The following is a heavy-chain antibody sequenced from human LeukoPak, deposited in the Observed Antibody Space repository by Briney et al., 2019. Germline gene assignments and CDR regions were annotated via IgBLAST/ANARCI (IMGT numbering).Heavy chain of an antibody. CDR2: IYYSGST. CDR1: GGSISSSSYY. Sequence: SSETLPLTCTVSGGSISSSSYYWGWIRQPPGKGLEWIGSIYYSGSTYYNPSLKSRVTISVDTSKNQFSLKLSSVTAADTAVYYCASGSEEVATLAYWGQGTLVTVFS. J-gene: IGHJ4*02. V-gene: IGHV4-39*01. CDR3: ASGSEEVATLAY. D-gene: IGHD5-12*01.